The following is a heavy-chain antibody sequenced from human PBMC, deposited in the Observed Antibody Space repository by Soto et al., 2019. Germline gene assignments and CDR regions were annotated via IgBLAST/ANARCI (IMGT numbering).Heavy chain of an antibody. J-gene: IGHJ4*02. V-gene: IGHV1-69*13. Sequence: SVKVSCKASGVTFSSYTITWVRQSPGQGLEWMGGITPMFGTPNYAQKFQGRVTITADESTSTAYMELSSLRSEDTAMYYCARDGTLYDSSAYYYLYWGQGTLVTVSS. CDR1: GVTFSSYT. CDR3: ARDGTLYDSSAYYYLY. CDR2: ITPMFGTP. D-gene: IGHD3-22*01.